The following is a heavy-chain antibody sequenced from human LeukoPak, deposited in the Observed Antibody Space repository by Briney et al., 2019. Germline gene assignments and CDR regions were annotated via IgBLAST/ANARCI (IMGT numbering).Heavy chain of an antibody. J-gene: IGHJ3*02. CDR3: ARASSYCGGDCYSATI. CDR2: IIPIFGTA. CDR1: GGTFISYA. D-gene: IGHD2-21*01. Sequence: ASVKVSCMASGGTFISYAISWVRQAPGQGLEWMGGIIPIFGTANYAQKFQGRVTITTDESTSTAYMELSSLRSEDTAVYYCARASSYCGGDCYSATIWGQGTMVTVSS. V-gene: IGHV1-69*05.